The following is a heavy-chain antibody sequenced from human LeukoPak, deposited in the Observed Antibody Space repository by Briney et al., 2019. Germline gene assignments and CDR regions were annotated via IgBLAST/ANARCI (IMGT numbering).Heavy chain of an antibody. J-gene: IGHJ5*02. CDR3: ARVHQSYGSGSNHWFDP. V-gene: IGHV4-59*01. CDR1: GGSISSYY. Sequence: PSETLSLTCTVSGGSISSYYWSWIRQPPGEGLEWIGYIYYSGSTNYNPSLESRVTISVDTSKNQFSLKLRSVTAADTAVYYCARVHQSYGSGSNHWFDPWGQGTLVTVSS. CDR2: IYYSGST. D-gene: IGHD3-10*01.